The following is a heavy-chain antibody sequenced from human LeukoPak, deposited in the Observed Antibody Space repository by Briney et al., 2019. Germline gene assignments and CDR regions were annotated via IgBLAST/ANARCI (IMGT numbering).Heavy chain of an antibody. CDR1: GFTFSSYA. CDR2: ISGSGGST. Sequence: GGSLRLSRAASGFTFSSYAMSWVRQAPGKGLEWVSAISGSGGSTYYADSVKGRFTISRDNSKNTLYLQMNSLRAEDTAVYYCAKTPTGSYDYVWGSYRKTSLDYWGQGTLVTVSS. D-gene: IGHD3-16*02. V-gene: IGHV3-23*01. CDR3: AKTPTGSYDYVWGSYRKTSLDY. J-gene: IGHJ4*02.